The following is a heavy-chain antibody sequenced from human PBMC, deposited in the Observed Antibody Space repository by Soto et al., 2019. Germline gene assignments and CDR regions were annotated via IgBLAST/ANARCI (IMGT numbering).Heavy chain of an antibody. V-gene: IGHV4-39*01. CDR1: GGSISSSSYY. J-gene: IGHJ3*02. D-gene: IGHD6-13*01. Sequence: SETLSLTCTVSGGSISSSSYYWGWIRQPPGKGLEWIGSIYYSGSTYYNPSLKSRVTISVDTSKNQCSLKLSSVTAADTAVYYCARHARIAAAGTLGDAFDIWGQGTMVTVSS. CDR3: ARHARIAAAGTLGDAFDI. CDR2: IYYSGST.